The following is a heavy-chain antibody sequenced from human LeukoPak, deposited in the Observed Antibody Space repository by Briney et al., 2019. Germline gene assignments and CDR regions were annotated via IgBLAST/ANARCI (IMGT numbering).Heavy chain of an antibody. Sequence: ASVKVSCKASGYTFTSYAIDWVRQAPGQGFEWMGWINTYNGNTNYAQKLQGRVTMTADISTSTAYMELRSLRSDDTAVYHCARGGSRMVTYGSLDYWGQGSLVTVSS. J-gene: IGHJ4*02. D-gene: IGHD2-15*01. V-gene: IGHV1-18*01. CDR1: GYTFTSYA. CDR2: INTYNGNT. CDR3: ARGGSRMVTYGSLDY.